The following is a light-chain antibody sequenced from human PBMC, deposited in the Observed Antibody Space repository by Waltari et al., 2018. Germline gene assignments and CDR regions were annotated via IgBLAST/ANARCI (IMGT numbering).Light chain of an antibody. V-gene: IGKV1-33*01. CDR2: DAS. CDR1: QDIRKN. J-gene: IGKJ4*01. CDR3: PQYANLPLT. Sequence: DIQMTQSPSSLSASVGDRVTITCQASQDIRKNLNWFQQKPGKAPQVLIFDASNSQAAVPSRFSVSGSGTDFAFTISSLQPEDIGTYFCPQYANLPLTFGGGTRVEIK.